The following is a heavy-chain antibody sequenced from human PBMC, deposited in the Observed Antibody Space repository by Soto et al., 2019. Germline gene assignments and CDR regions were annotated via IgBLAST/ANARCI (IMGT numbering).Heavy chain of an antibody. V-gene: IGHV4-39*01. CDR1: GGSTSRGSYY. D-gene: IGHD2-8*02. J-gene: IGHJ4*02. Sequence: SETLSLTCIVSGGSTSRGSYYWGWIRQPPGKGLEWIGAIHYGGSTYYNPSLKSRLTISVDTSKNQLTLRLSSVTAADTAVYYCARHFCTGGPCFFDYWVQGTLVTVSS. CDR3: ARHFCTGGPCFFDY. CDR2: IHYGGST.